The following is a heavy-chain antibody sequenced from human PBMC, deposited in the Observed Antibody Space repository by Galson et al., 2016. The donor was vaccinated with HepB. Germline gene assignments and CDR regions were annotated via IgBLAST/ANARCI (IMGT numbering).Heavy chain of an antibody. CDR3: AKDRENHYDTSGFSGNDY. D-gene: IGHD3-22*01. J-gene: IGHJ4*02. CDR1: GFTFRSYG. CDR2: ISGGGGST. Sequence: SLRLSCAASGFTFRSYGLSWVRQAPGKGLEWVSAISGGGGSTYYADSVRGRFSISRDNSKHTLDLQLKSLSAEDTAIYYCAKDRENHYDTSGFSGNDYWGQGTLVTVSS. V-gene: IGHV3-23*01.